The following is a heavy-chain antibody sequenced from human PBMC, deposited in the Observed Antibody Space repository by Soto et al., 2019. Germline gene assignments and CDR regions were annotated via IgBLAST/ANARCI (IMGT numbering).Heavy chain of an antibody. V-gene: IGHV3-72*01. D-gene: IGHD1-26*01. Sequence: EVQLVESGGGLVEPGGSLRLSCAASGFIFNDHYMDWVRQAPGKGLEWIGRVRDKANGYTTEYAASVRGRFTVSRDDSKNSLDLQMNSLQIEDTAMYYCVRNLASGGTYYIDYWGQGTLVTVSS. CDR1: GFIFNDHY. CDR2: VRDKANGYTT. CDR3: VRNLASGGTYYIDY. J-gene: IGHJ4*02.